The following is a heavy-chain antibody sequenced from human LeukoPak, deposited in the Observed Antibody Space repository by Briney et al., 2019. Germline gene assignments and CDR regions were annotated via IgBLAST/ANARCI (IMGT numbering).Heavy chain of an antibody. J-gene: IGHJ5*02. CDR3: ARDLVWFGELLPFDP. V-gene: IGHV1-18*01. D-gene: IGHD3-10*01. Sequence: ASVKVSCKASGYTFTCYGISWVRQAPGQGLEWMGWISAYNGNTNYAQKLQGRVTMTTDTSTSTAYMELRSLRSDDTAMYYCARDLVWFGELLPFDPWGQGTLVTVSS. CDR2: ISAYNGNT. CDR1: GYTFTCYG.